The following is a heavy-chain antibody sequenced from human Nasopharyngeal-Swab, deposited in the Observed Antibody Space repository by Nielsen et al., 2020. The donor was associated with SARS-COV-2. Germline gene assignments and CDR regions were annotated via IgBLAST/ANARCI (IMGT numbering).Heavy chain of an antibody. CDR1: GYTFTSYY. CDR2: INPSGGST. D-gene: IGHD5-18*01. Sequence: ASVKVSCKASGYTFTSYYMHWVRQAPGQGLEWMGIINPSGGSTSYAQKFQGRVTMTRDTSTSTVYMELSSLRSEDTAVHYCARYTAMVLFDIWGQGTMVTVSS. V-gene: IGHV1-46*01. CDR3: ARYTAMVLFDI. J-gene: IGHJ3*02.